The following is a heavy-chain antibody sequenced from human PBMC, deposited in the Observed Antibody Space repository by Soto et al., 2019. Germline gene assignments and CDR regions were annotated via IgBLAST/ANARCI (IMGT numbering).Heavy chain of an antibody. CDR2: ISYDGSNK. CDR1: GFTFSSYA. D-gene: IGHD5-18*01. V-gene: IGHV3-30-3*01. Sequence: GGSLRLSCAASGFTFSSYAMHWVRQAPGKGLEWVAVISYDGSNKYYADSVKGRFTISRDNSKNTLYLQMNSLRAEDTAVYYCARDLFQGGYSYGRYYGMDVWGQGTTVTVSS. CDR3: ARDLFQGGYSYGRYYGMDV. J-gene: IGHJ6*02.